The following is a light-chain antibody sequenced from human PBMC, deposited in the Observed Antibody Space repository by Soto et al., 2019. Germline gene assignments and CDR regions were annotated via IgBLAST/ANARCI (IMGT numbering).Light chain of an antibody. Sequence: QSVLTQPASVSGSPGQSITISCTGTISDVSGYNFVSWYQQYPGEASKLMIYDVSNRPSGVSNRFSGSKSGNTASLTISGLQAEDEADYYCSSYTSSNTYGFGTGTKVTVL. CDR3: SSYTSSNTYG. V-gene: IGLV2-14*03. J-gene: IGLJ1*01. CDR1: ISDVSGYNF. CDR2: DVS.